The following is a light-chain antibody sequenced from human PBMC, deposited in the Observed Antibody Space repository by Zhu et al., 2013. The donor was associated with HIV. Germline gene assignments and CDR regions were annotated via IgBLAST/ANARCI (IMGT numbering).Light chain of an antibody. Sequence: VLTQSPGTLSVSPGEEVTLSCRASQNLATSYFAWYRQKPGQAPHLVIYSTSKRAPGISDRFTGGGSGTEFTLTINSLDPEDVGVYYCEQYGNSPYTFGRGTKLEIK. J-gene: IGKJ2*01. CDR3: EQYGNSPYT. CDR1: QNLATSY. V-gene: IGKV3-20*01. CDR2: STS.